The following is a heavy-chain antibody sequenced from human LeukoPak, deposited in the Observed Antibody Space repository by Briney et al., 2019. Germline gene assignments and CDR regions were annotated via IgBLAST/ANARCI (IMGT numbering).Heavy chain of an antibody. D-gene: IGHD6-13*01. Sequence: ASVKVSCKASGGTFSRHAITWVRQAPGQGLEWMGGIIPIFRTTNYTEKFQGRVTFTTDESTSTAYMELSNLTSEDTAVYYCARGGQQLVQVGWFDPWGQETLATVSS. CDR1: GGTFSRHA. V-gene: IGHV1-69*05. CDR2: IIPIFRTT. CDR3: ARGGQQLVQVGWFDP. J-gene: IGHJ5*02.